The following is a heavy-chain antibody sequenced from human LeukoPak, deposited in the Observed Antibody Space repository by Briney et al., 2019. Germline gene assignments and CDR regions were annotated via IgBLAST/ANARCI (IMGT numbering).Heavy chain of an antibody. D-gene: IGHD3-22*01. CDR3: ARQDYYDSTGLDY. CDR2: INPNSGGT. J-gene: IGHJ4*02. Sequence: ASVTVSCKASGYTFTDYYMHWVRQAPGQGLEWMGWINPNSGGTNYAQSFQGRVTMTRDTSISTAYMELSRLRSDDTAVYYCARQDYYDSTGLDYWGQGTLVTVSS. V-gene: IGHV1-2*02. CDR1: GYTFTDYY.